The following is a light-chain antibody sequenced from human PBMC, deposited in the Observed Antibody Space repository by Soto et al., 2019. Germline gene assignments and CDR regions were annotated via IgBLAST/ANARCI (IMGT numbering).Light chain of an antibody. CDR2: DVT. CDR3: WSYAGAYLVF. Sequence: QSALTQPRSVSGSPGQSVTISCTGTSRDVGAYKYVSWYQQSPGKAPKFIIYDVTKRPSGVPDRFSGSKSGNTASLTISGLQAEDEGDYYCWSYAGAYLVFFGGVTKLTVL. J-gene: IGLJ2*01. CDR1: SRDVGAYKY. V-gene: IGLV2-11*01.